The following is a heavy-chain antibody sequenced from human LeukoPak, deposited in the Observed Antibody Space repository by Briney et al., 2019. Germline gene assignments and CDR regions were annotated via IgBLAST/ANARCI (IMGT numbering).Heavy chain of an antibody. V-gene: IGHV1-69*06. CDR2: IIPLFGTA. Sequence: SVKVSCKASGGTFSSYAISWVRQAPGQGLEWMGGIIPLFGTANYAQKFQGRVTITADKSTSTAYMELSSLRSEDTAVYYCASEYSGYDSFWVPFDYWGQGTLVTVSS. J-gene: IGHJ4*02. D-gene: IGHD5-12*01. CDR3: ASEYSGYDSFWVPFDY. CDR1: GGTFSSYA.